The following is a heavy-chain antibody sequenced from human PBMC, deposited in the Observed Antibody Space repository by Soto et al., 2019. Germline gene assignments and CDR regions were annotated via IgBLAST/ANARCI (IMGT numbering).Heavy chain of an antibody. CDR3: AKSRLAAAGPFDY. V-gene: IGHV3-9*01. D-gene: IGHD6-13*01. Sequence: GGSLRLSCAASGFTFDDYAMHWVRQAPGKGLEWVSGISWNSGSIGYADSVKGRFTISRDNAKNSLYLQMNSLRAEDTALYYCAKSRLAAAGPFDYWGQGTLVTVSS. CDR1: GFTFDDYA. CDR2: ISWNSGSI. J-gene: IGHJ4*02.